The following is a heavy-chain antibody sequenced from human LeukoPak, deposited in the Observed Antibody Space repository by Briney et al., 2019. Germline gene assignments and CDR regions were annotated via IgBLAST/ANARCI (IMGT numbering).Heavy chain of an antibody. J-gene: IGHJ3*02. Sequence: PSETLSLTCAVYGGSFSGYYWSWIRQPPGKGLEWIGEINHSGSTNYNPSLKSRVTISVDTSKNQFSLKLSSVTAADTAVYYCWGDGFRAELEQQLAPSNDAFDIWGQGTMVTVSS. CDR1: GGSFSGYY. V-gene: IGHV4-34*01. CDR3: WGDGFRAELEQQLAPSNDAFDI. D-gene: IGHD6-13*01. CDR2: INHSGST.